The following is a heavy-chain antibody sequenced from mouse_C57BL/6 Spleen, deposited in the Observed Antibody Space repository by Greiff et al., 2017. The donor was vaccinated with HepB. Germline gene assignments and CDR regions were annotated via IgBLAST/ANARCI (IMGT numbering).Heavy chain of an antibody. CDR3: ARHGSYDGSLYAMDY. V-gene: IGHV5-6*01. J-gene: IGHJ4*01. CDR2: ISSGGSYT. D-gene: IGHD2-3*01. Sequence: EVKLMESGGDLVKPGGSLKLSCAASGFTFSSYGMSWVRQTPDKRLEWVATISSGGSYTYYPDSVKGRFTISRDNAKNTLYLQMSSLKSEDTAMYYCARHGSYDGSLYAMDYWGQGTSVTVSS. CDR1: GFTFSSYG.